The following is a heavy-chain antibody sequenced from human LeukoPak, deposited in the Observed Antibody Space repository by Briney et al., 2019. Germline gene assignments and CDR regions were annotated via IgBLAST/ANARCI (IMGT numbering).Heavy chain of an antibody. V-gene: IGHV1-46*01. CDR3: ARENYDFWSGYYWSY. CDR2: INPSGGST. J-gene: IGHJ4*02. CDR1: GYTFTSYY. Sequence: ASVKVSCKASGYTFTSYYMHWVRQAPGQGLEWMGIINPSGGSTSYAQKFQGRVTMTRDTSTSTVYMELSSLRSEDTAVYYCARENYDFWSGYYWSYWGQGTLVTVSS. D-gene: IGHD3-3*01.